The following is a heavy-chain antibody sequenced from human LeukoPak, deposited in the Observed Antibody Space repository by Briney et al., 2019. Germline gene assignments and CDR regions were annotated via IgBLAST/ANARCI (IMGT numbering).Heavy chain of an antibody. Sequence: RPSVKVSCKASGYTFTSYAMHWVRQAPGQRLEWMGWINAGNGNTKYSQKFQGRVTITRDTSASPAYMELSSLRSEDTAVYYCARDGSYCSSTSCYGGAFDIWGQGTMVTVSS. V-gene: IGHV1-3*01. CDR1: GYTFTSYA. CDR3: ARDGSYCSSTSCYGGAFDI. D-gene: IGHD2-2*01. J-gene: IGHJ3*02. CDR2: INAGNGNT.